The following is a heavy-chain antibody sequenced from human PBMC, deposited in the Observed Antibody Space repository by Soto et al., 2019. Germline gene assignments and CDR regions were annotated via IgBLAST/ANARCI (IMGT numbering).Heavy chain of an antibody. V-gene: IGHV3-23*01. D-gene: IGHD5-18*01. CDR3: ARDLDTAWAPWLDH. Sequence: GGSLRLSCEGSGFTFSTYSMNWVRQAPGKGLEWVSAISGSGGSTYYADSVKGRFTISRDNSKNTLYLQMNSLRAEDTAVYYCARDLDTAWAPWLDHWAQGTLVTVSA. CDR2: ISGSGGST. CDR1: GFTFSTYS. J-gene: IGHJ4*02.